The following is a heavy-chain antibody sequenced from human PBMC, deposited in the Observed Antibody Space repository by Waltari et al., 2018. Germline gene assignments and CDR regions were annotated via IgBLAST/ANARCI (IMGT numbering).Heavy chain of an antibody. J-gene: IGHJ6*02. D-gene: IGHD5-18*01. CDR3: ATLLRGYGHYYYYGMDV. V-gene: IGHV5-51*01. CDR2: IYPGNSDT. Sequence: EVRLVQSGAEVKKPGESLKISCEGSGYSFASYWIGWVRQMPGKGLEWIGIIYPGNSDTRYSPSFEGQVTFSSDKSISTAYLQWSSLKASDTAVYYCATLLRGYGHYYYYGMDVWGQGTTVTVSS. CDR1: GYSFASYW.